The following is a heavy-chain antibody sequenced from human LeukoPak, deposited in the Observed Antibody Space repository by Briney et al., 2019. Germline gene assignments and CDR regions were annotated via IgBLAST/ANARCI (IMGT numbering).Heavy chain of an antibody. CDR3: AKCSASYSNDAFDV. CDR2: IRGGGSNT. Sequence: PGGSLRLSCAASGFTFNNYAMNWVREALGKGLEWVSYIRGGGSNTRYSDSVKGRFIISRDNSKNILYLQMNSLRAEDTAIYYCAKCSASYSNDAFDVWGRGTMVTVSS. V-gene: IGHV3-23*01. CDR1: GFTFNNYA. D-gene: IGHD3-10*02. J-gene: IGHJ3*01.